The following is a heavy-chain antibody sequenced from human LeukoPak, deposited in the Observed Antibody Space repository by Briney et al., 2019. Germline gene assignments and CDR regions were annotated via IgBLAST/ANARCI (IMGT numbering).Heavy chain of an antibody. D-gene: IGHD6-19*01. J-gene: IGHJ4*02. CDR1: GGTFSSYA. Sequence: GASVKVSCKASGGTFSSYAVSWVRQAPGQGLEWMGGIISIFGTTNYAQKFQGRVTITADESTSTAYMELSSLRSEDTAVYYCARGTSTVAGTTRFDYWGQGTLVTVSS. V-gene: IGHV1-69*13. CDR3: ARGTSTVAGTTRFDY. CDR2: IISIFGTT.